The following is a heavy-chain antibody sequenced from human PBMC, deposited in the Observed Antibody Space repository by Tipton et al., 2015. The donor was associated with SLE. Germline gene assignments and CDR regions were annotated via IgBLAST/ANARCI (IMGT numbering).Heavy chain of an antibody. CDR3: ARSGGDCSSASCYDLSFDV. CDR2: INSDGSST. V-gene: IGHV3-74*01. J-gene: IGHJ3*01. Sequence: SLSLSCAASGFTFSSYWIHWVRQAPGTGLVWVSRINSDGSSTTYADSVHGRFTISRDNTKNTLYLQMNSLRAEDTAVYYCARSGGDCSSASCYDLSFDVWGQGTTVTVSS. CDR1: GFTFSSYW. D-gene: IGHD2-2*01.